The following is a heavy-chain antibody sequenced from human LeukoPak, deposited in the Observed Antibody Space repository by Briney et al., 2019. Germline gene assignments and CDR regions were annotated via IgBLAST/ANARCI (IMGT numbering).Heavy chain of an antibody. CDR1: GASISSYY. Sequence: KPSETLSLTCTVSGASISSYYWSWIRQPPGKGLEWIGYIYYSGSTNYNPSLKSRVTISVDTSKNQFSLKLSSVTAADTAVYYCARVGRGYGSGSRFDPWGQGTLVTVSS. V-gene: IGHV4-59*01. J-gene: IGHJ5*02. CDR3: ARVGRGYGSGSRFDP. CDR2: IYYSGST. D-gene: IGHD3-10*01.